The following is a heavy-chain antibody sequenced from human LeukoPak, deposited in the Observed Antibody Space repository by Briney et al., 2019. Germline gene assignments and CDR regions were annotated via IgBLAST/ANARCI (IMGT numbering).Heavy chain of an antibody. J-gene: IGHJ4*02. V-gene: IGHV3-23*01. CDR3: AKAYSSSFNCDY. CDR2: ISGSGGTT. CDR1: GFTFSSYA. Sequence: GGSLRLSCAASGFTFSSYAMSWVRQAPGKGLEWVSVISGSGGTTYYADSVKGRFTISRDNSKNTLYLQMYSLRAEDTAVYYCAKAYSSSFNCDYWGQGTLVTVSS. D-gene: IGHD6-6*01.